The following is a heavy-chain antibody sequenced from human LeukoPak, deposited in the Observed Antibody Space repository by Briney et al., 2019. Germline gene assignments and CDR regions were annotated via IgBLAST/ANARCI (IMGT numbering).Heavy chain of an antibody. CDR2: IKHDGTEK. CDR1: GLRFSTYW. CDR3: VGDPGDY. J-gene: IGHJ4*02. V-gene: IGHV3-7*01. D-gene: IGHD1-1*01. Sequence: GGSLRLSCAASGLRFSTYWMSWVRQAPGKGLEWVAHIKHDGTEKNYVDSVKGRFTISRDNAKNSLYLQMNTLRAEDTAVYYCVGDPGDYWGQGTLVTVFS.